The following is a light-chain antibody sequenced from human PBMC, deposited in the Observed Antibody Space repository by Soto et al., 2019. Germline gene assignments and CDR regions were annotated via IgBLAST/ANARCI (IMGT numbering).Light chain of an antibody. J-gene: IGKJ2*01. CDR1: QSVSTN. V-gene: IGKV3-15*01. CDR3: QQYDDWPPYT. CDR2: GAS. Sequence: EIAMMQSPATLSVSPGERATLFCRASQSVSTNLAWYQQKPGQAPRLLIYGASTRATGIPVRFSGSGSGTEFTFTISSLQSEDFAIYYCQQYDDWPPYTFGQGTKLEIK.